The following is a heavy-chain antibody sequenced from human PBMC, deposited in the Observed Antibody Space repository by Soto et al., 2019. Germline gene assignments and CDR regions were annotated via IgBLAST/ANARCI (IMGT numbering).Heavy chain of an antibody. D-gene: IGHD6-19*01. V-gene: IGHV3-64D*06. J-gene: IGHJ4*02. CDR1: GFTFSIHV. CDR2: VSGDGGTT. Sequence: PGGSLRLSCLASGFTFSIHVMHWVRQAPGKGLEYVAAVSGDGGTTYYADSLMDRFTISRDNSKNTLYLQMSSLRLDDTALYYWVRALTSGWYGDFDSWGQGTLVTVSS. CDR3: VRALTSGWYGDFDS.